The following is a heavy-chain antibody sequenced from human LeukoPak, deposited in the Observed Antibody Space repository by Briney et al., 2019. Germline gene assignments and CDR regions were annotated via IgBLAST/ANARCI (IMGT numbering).Heavy chain of an antibody. CDR2: ISSSSSYI. D-gene: IGHD7-27*01. CDR3: ASGGYALGIRKDPFDY. J-gene: IGHJ4*02. CDR1: GFTFSSCS. Sequence: GGSLRLSRAASGFTFSSCSMNWVRQAPGKGLEWVSSISSSSSYIYYADSVKGRFTISRDNAKNSLYLQMNSLRAEDTAVYYCASGGYALGIRKDPFDYWGQGTLVTVSS. V-gene: IGHV3-21*01.